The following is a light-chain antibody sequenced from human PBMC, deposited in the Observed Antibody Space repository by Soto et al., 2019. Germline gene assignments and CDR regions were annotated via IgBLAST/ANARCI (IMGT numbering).Light chain of an antibody. V-gene: IGKV1-9*01. Sequence: IQLTQSPSSLSASVGDRVTITCRASPAIASFLAWYQQKPGTAPKLLIYGASTLQSGVPSRFSGSRSGTDYTLTIASLQPEDFAVYYCQHFNKWPHMPAFGGGTKLAIK. CDR3: QHFNKWPHMPA. CDR2: GAS. J-gene: IGKJ4*01. CDR1: PAIASF.